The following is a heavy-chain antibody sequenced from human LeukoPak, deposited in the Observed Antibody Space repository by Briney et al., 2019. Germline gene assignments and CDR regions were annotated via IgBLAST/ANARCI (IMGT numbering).Heavy chain of an antibody. CDR1: GFTFSDYY. D-gene: IGHD2-2*01. Sequence: GGSLRLSCAASGFTFSDYYMSRIRQAPGKGLEWVSYISSSGSTIYYADSVKGRSTISRDNAKNTLYLQMNSLRAEDTGVYYCARGNQQLPRSTPDYWGQGTLVTVSS. CDR3: ARGNQQLPRSTPDY. CDR2: ISSSGSTI. V-gene: IGHV3-11*04. J-gene: IGHJ4*02.